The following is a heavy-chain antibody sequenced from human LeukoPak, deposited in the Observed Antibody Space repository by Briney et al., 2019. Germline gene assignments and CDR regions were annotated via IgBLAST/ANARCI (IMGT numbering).Heavy chain of an antibody. Sequence: SETLSLTCTVSGGSISSGGYYWSWLRQHPGKGLEWIGYIYYSGSTYYNPSLKSRVTISVDTSKNQFSLKLSSVTAADTAVYYCARERMVRDYYYMDVWGKGTTVTVSS. CDR3: ARERMVRDYYYMDV. V-gene: IGHV4-31*03. J-gene: IGHJ6*03. CDR2: IYYSGST. D-gene: IGHD2-8*01. CDR1: GGSISSGGYY.